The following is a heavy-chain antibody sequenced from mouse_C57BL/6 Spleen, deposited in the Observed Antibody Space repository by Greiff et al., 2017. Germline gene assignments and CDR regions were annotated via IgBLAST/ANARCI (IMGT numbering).Heavy chain of an antibody. CDR2: INPNNGGT. V-gene: IGHV1-18*01. D-gene: IGHD1-1*01. CDR1: GYTFPDYN. Sequence: VQLKQSGPELVKPGASVKIPCKASGYTFPDYNMDWVKQSHGKSLEWIGDINPNNGGTIYNQKFKGKATLPVDKSSSTAYMELRSLTSEDTSVYYCSRSGVDYYGSSYVFAYWGQGTLVTVSA. CDR3: SRSGVDYYGSSYVFAY. J-gene: IGHJ3*01.